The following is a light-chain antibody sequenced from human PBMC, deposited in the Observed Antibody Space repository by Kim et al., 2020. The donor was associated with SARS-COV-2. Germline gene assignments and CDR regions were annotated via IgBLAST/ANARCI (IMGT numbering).Light chain of an antibody. CDR3: QHHVAAPYT. CDR1: QTIGTS. J-gene: IGKJ2*01. Sequence: SLSPGERATISCRPSQTIGTSLAWYQQKPGQPPRLLFYGASNRAAGIPDRFSASGSETDFTLTITRLEPEDFAVYHCQHHVAAPYTFGQGTKLEI. CDR2: GAS. V-gene: IGKV3-20*01.